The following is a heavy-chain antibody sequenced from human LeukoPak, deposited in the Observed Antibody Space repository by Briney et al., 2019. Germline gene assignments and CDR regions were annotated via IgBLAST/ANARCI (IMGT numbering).Heavy chain of an antibody. J-gene: IGHJ5*02. D-gene: IGHD6-13*01. V-gene: IGHV4-39*07. Sequence: SETLSLTCTVSGGSISSSSYYWGWIRQPPGKGLEWIGSIYYSGSTYYNPSLKSRVTISVDTSKNQFSLKLSSVTAADTAVYYCARGDPYSSRAAWFDPWGQGTLVTVSS. CDR2: IYYSGST. CDR3: ARGDPYSSRAAWFDP. CDR1: GGSISSSSYY.